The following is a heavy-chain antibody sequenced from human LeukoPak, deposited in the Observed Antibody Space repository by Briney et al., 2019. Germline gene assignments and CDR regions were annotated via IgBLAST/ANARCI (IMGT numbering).Heavy chain of an antibody. J-gene: IGHJ6*03. CDR3: ASGVVPAATGGYYYYYYYMDV. CDR1: GGSISSYY. Sequence: SETLSLTCTVSGGSISSYYWSWIRQPAGKGLEWIGRIYTSGSTNYNPSLKSRVTMSVDTSKNQFSLKLSSVTAADTAVYYCASGVVPAATGGYYYYYYYMDVWGKGTTVTVSS. D-gene: IGHD2-2*01. CDR2: IYTSGST. V-gene: IGHV4-4*07.